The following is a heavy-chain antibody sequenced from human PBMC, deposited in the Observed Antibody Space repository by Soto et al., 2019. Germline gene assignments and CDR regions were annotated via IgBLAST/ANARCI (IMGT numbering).Heavy chain of an antibody. CDR2: IYYSGST. J-gene: IGHJ4*02. CDR3: ARETFYYDSRGPRPIDY. Sequence: QVQLQESGPGLVKPSQTLSLTCTVSGGSVSSVNYYWSWIRQPPGKGLEWIGYIYYSGSTYYNPSLKSRLTISIAPSKTQFSLKLSSVTAADTAVYYCARETFYYDSRGPRPIDYWGQGTLVTVSS. D-gene: IGHD3-22*01. V-gene: IGHV4-30-4*01. CDR1: GGSVSSVNYY.